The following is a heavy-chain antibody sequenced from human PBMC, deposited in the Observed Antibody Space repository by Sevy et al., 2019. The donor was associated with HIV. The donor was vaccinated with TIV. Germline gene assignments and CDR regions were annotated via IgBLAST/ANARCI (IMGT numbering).Heavy chain of an antibody. J-gene: IGHJ6*02. Sequence: GGSLRLSCAASGFTFSSYDMHWVRQATGKGLEWVSAIDTAGDTYYPGSVKGRFTISRENAKNSLYLQMNSLRAGDTAVYYCARILTGTMEGMDVWGQGTTVTVSS. V-gene: IGHV3-13*01. D-gene: IGHD1-1*01. CDR3: ARILTGTMEGMDV. CDR2: IDTAGDT. CDR1: GFTFSSYD.